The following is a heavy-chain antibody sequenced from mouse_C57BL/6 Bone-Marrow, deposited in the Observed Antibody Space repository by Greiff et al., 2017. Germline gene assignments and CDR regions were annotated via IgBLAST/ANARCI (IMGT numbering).Heavy chain of an antibody. Sequence: VQLQQSGAELVRPGASVKLSCTASGFNIKDYYMHWVKQRPEQGLEWIGRIDPEDGATEYAPKFQGKATMTAASSSNTAYLQHSNLTYEDTAVYYCTTGVYYYVSSPYWYFDVWGTGTTVTVSS. CDR1: GFNIKDYY. CDR2: IDPEDGAT. D-gene: IGHD1-1*01. CDR3: TTGVYYYVSSPYWYFDV. J-gene: IGHJ1*03. V-gene: IGHV14-1*01.